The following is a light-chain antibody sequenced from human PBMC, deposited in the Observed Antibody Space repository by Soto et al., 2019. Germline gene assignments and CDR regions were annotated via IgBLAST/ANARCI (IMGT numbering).Light chain of an antibody. V-gene: IGKV3D-15*01. CDR1: QSVSSN. CDR3: QQYNNWRT. CDR2: GAS. J-gene: IGKJ4*01. Sequence: EIVMTQSPATLSVSPGERATLSCRASQSVSSNLAWFRQKPGQTPRLLIYGASSRAAGIPARFSGSGSGTEFTLTISSLQSEDFAVYYCQQYNNWRTFGGGTKMDIK.